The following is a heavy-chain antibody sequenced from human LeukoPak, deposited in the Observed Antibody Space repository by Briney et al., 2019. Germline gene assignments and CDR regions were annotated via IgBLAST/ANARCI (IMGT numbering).Heavy chain of an antibody. Sequence: SETLSLTCTVSGGSISSYYWSWIRQPPGKGLEWIGYIYYSGSTNYNPSLKSRVTISVDTPKNQFSLKLSSVTAADTAVYYCARVGNWNYADYWGQGTLVTVSS. J-gene: IGHJ4*02. CDR2: IYYSGST. CDR1: GGSISSYY. D-gene: IGHD1-20*01. V-gene: IGHV4-59*01. CDR3: ARVGNWNYADY.